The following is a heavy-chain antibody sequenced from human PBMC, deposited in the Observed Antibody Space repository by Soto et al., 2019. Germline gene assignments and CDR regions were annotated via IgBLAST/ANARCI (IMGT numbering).Heavy chain of an antibody. Sequence: GGSLRLCCVGPGFTFSDSVMAWVRQAPGKGLEWLSVMSGDGRTRYALSVTGRFTISRDNSKNTLYLQMRSMRAEDAAAYYCVKWHTSNFDSLPFTGFDFWGQGT. D-gene: IGHD3-22*01. CDR2: MSGDGRT. CDR1: GFTFSDSV. J-gene: IGHJ4*02. V-gene: IGHV3-23*01. CDR3: VKWHTSNFDSLPFTGFDF.